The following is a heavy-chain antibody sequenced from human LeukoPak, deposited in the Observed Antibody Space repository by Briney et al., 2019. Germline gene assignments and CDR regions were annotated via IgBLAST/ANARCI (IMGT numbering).Heavy chain of an antibody. CDR3: ARDWGAAGLWDY. CDR2: ISTGGDNR. Sequence: GGSLRLSCAASGFTFSRYAMNWVRQAPEKGLEWVSYISTGGDNRFYADSPKGRFTISRDNAKNSLYLQMNSLRAEDTAIYYCARDWGAAGLWDYWGQGTLVTVSS. D-gene: IGHD6-13*01. V-gene: IGHV3-21*04. CDR1: GFTFSRYA. J-gene: IGHJ4*02.